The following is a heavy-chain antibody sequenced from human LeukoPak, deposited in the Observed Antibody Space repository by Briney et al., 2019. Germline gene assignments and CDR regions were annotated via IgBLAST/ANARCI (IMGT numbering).Heavy chain of an antibody. CDR1: GFTFSSYE. CDR2: ISSSGSTI. J-gene: IGHJ4*02. D-gene: IGHD2-2*01. V-gene: IGHV3-48*03. CDR3: ARIPGYCSSTSCSWVWAFDY. Sequence: PGGSLRLSCAASGFTFSSYEMNWVRQAPGKGLEWVSYISSSGSTIYYADSVKGRFTISRDNAKNSPYLQMNSLRSDDTAVYYCARIPGYCSSTSCSWVWAFDYWGQGTLVTVSS.